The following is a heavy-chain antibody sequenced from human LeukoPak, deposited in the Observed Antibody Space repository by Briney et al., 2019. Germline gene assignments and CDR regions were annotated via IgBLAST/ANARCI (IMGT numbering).Heavy chain of an antibody. J-gene: IGHJ4*02. D-gene: IGHD6-13*01. CDR3: ALWKQKLVRRYFDY. CDR1: GFTFSRYW. CDR2: ISGSGDST. V-gene: IGHV3-23*01. Sequence: GGSLRLSCAASGFTFSRYWMYWVRQAPGKGLEWVSGISGSGDSTYYADSVKGRFTISRDNSKNTVYLQMNSLRAEDTAVYYCALWKQKLVRRYFDYWGQGTLVTVSS.